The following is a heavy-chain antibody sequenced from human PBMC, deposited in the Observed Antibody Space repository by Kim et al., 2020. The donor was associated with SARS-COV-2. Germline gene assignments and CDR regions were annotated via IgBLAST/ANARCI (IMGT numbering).Heavy chain of an antibody. CDR2: IHESGNI. V-gene: IGHV4-34*01. J-gene: IGHJ6*02. D-gene: IGHD2-2*01. Sequence: SETLSLTCAVYGGSLSGYYWSWIRQPPGKGLEWIGKIHESGNINYNPSLKSRVTVSIDTSKNQFSLRLTSVTAADTAFYYCTRGRAGVVPAPILGIGPHYGYFIMDVWGRGAPVTVS. CDR1: GGSLSGYY. CDR3: TRGRAGVVPAPILGIGPHYGYFIMDV.